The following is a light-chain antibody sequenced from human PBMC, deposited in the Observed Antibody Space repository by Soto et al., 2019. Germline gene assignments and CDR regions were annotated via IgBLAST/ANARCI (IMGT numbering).Light chain of an antibody. V-gene: IGKV1-5*01. CDR2: DAS. J-gene: IGKJ1*01. Sequence: DIPMTQSPSTLSASVGDRVTITCRASQSISSWLAWYQQKPGTAPNLLIYDASSLESGVPSRFSGSGSATEFTLTISSLQPDDFATYYCQQYNNYWTFGQGTKVDIK. CDR3: QQYNNYWT. CDR1: QSISSW.